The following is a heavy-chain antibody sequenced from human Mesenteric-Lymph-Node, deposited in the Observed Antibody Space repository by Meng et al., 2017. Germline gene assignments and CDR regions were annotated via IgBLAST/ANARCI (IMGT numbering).Heavy chain of an antibody. V-gene: IGHV1-69*06. CDR3: ARELLTRYCSGGSCYHYYFDY. D-gene: IGHD2-15*01. CDR1: GGTFSSYA. Sequence: SVKVSCKASGGTFSSYAISWVRQAPGQGLEWMGGIIPIFGTANYAQKFQGRVTITADKSTSTAYMELSSLRSEDTAVYYCARELLTRYCSGGSCYHYYFDYWGQGTLVTVSS. J-gene: IGHJ4*02. CDR2: IIPIFGTA.